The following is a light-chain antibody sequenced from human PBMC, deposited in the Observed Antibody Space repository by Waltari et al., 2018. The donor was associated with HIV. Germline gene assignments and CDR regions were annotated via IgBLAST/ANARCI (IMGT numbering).Light chain of an antibody. V-gene: IGKV1-5*03. J-gene: IGKJ2*01. CDR1: QSISSW. CDR3: QQYNDNPYT. Sequence: DIQMTQSPSTLSASVGARITITCRASQSISSWFAWYQQKPGKAPKLLIYKASSLQSGVPSRFSGRGSGTEFTLTITNLQPDDFATYYCQQYNDNPYTFGQGTKLEIK. CDR2: KAS.